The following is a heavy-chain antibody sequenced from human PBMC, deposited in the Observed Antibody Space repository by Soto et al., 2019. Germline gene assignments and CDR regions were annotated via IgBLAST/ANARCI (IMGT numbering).Heavy chain of an antibody. J-gene: IGHJ4*02. CDR1: GYTFTSYG. V-gene: IGHV1-18*01. CDR2: ISGYNANT. Sequence: QDQLVQSGAEVKKPGASVKVSCKASGYTFTSYGISWVRQAPGQGLEWMGWISGYNANTNYAQKLQARVTMTTDTSTNTAYMELRSLRSDDTAVYFCARAAREAVFRGAFNYWGQGTLVTVSS. D-gene: IGHD2-15*01. CDR3: ARAAREAVFRGAFNY.